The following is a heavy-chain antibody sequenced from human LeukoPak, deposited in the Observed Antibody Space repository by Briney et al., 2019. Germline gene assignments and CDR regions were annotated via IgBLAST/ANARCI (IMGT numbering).Heavy chain of an antibody. Sequence: GGSLRLSCAASGFTFDDYAMHWVRQAPGKGLEGVSGISLNSGSIGYADSVKGRFTISRDNAKNSLYLQMNSLRAEDTAVYYCARSGSQFYMDVWGKGTTVTVSS. CDR3: ARSGSQFYMDV. CDR2: ISLNSGSI. V-gene: IGHV3-9*01. J-gene: IGHJ6*03. D-gene: IGHD6-25*01. CDR1: GFTFDDYA.